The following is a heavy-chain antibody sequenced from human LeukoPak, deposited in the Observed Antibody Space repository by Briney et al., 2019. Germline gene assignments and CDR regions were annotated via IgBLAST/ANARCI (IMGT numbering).Heavy chain of an antibody. J-gene: IGHJ1*01. Sequence: SETLSLTCTVSGGSISSYYWSWIRQPPGKGLEWIGYIYYSGSTNYNPSLKSRVTISVDTSKNQFSLKLSSVTAADTAVYYCARHSSSWYGRSFQHWGQGTLVTVSS. D-gene: IGHD6-13*01. V-gene: IGHV4-59*08. CDR1: GGSISSYY. CDR2: IYYSGST. CDR3: ARHSSSWYGRSFQH.